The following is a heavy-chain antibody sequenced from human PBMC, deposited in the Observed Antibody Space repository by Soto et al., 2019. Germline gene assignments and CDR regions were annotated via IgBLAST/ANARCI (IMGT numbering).Heavy chain of an antibody. J-gene: IGHJ4*02. CDR1: GFTFSSYA. Sequence: PGGSLRLSCAASGFTFSSYAMSWVRQAPGKGLEWVSAISGSGGSTYYADSVKGRFTISRDNSKNTLYLQMNSLRAEDTAVYYCAKLFAQWLVQGNFDYWGQGTLVTVSS. D-gene: IGHD6-19*01. CDR3: AKLFAQWLVQGNFDY. CDR2: ISGSGGST. V-gene: IGHV3-23*01.